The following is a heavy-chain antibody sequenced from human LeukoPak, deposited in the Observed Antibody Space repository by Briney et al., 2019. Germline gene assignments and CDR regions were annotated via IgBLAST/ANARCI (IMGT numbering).Heavy chain of an antibody. J-gene: IGHJ4*02. Sequence: GGSLRLSCAASGFTFSSYEMNWVRQAPGKGLEWVSYISSSGSTIYYADSVKGRFTISRDNTKNSLYLQMNSLRAEDTAVYYCARDSPETRPRYYFDYWGQGTLVTVSS. CDR3: ARDSPETRPRYYFDY. CDR1: GFTFSSYE. CDR2: ISSSGSTI. V-gene: IGHV3-48*03.